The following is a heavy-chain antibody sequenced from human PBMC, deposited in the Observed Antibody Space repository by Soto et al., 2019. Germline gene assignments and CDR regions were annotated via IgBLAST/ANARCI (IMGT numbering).Heavy chain of an antibody. V-gene: IGHV1-69*01. CDR3: ARRAGNEWLLEYYFDY. D-gene: IGHD3-3*01. CDR2: VIPIFGTA. J-gene: IGHJ4*02. Sequence: QVQLVQSGAEVKKPGSSVKVSCKASGGTFSSYAISWVRQAPGQGLEWMGGVIPIFGTANYAQKFQGRVTISADESTSTAYMELSSLRSEDTAVYYCARRAGNEWLLEYYFDYWGQGTLVTVSS. CDR1: GGTFSSYA.